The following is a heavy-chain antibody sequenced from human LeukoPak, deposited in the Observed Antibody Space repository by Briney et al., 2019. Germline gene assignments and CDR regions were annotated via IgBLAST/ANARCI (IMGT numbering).Heavy chain of an antibody. CDR1: GFTFSNYG. CDR3: AGDNAAFDM. J-gene: IGHJ3*02. Sequence: GGSLRLSCAASGFTFSNYGMHWVRQAPGKGLEWVAVIWYDGSNKYYADSVKGRFTISRDNSKNTLYLQMNSLRAEDTAVYYCAGDNAAFDMWGQGTMVTVSS. CDR2: IWYDGSNK. V-gene: IGHV3-33*01.